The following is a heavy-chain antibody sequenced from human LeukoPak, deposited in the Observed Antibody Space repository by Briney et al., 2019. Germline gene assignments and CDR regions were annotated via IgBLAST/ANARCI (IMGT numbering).Heavy chain of an antibody. D-gene: IGHD3-22*01. CDR3: AKETRYYDSSGYYYRDSFDY. CDR1: GFTFSSYG. V-gene: IGHV3-23*01. CDR2: ISGSGGST. Sequence: GGSLRLSCAASGFTFSSYGMSWVRQAPGKGLEWVSAISGSGGSTYYADSVKGRFTISRDNSKNTLYLQMNSLRAEDTAVYYCAKETRYYDSSGYYYRDSFDYWGQGTLVTVSS. J-gene: IGHJ4*02.